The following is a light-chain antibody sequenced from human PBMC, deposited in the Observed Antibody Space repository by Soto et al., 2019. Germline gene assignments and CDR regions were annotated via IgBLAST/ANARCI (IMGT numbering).Light chain of an antibody. J-gene: IGLJ3*02. CDR1: SGSVSTSYY. CDR2: STN. CDR3: VLYMGSGIWV. V-gene: IGLV8-61*01. Sequence: QAVVTQEPSFSVSPGGTVTLTCGLSSGSVSTSYYPSWYQQTPGQAPRTLIYSTNTRSSGVPDRFSGSILGNKVVLTITGAQADDESDYYCVLYMGSGIWVFGGGTKVTVL.